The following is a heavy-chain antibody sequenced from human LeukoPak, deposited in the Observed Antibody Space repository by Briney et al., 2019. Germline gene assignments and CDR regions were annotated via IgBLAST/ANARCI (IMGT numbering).Heavy chain of an antibody. CDR2: ISGSGGST. D-gene: IGHD2-21*01. V-gene: IGHV3-23*01. CDR3: AKAGDGASRGLYFDY. Sequence: SGGSLRLSCAASGFTFSSYAMSWVRQAPGKGLEWVSAISGSGGSTYYADSVKGRFTISRDNSKNTLYLQMNSLRAEDTAVYYCAKAGDGASRGLYFDYWGQGTLVTVSS. CDR1: GFTFSSYA. J-gene: IGHJ4*02.